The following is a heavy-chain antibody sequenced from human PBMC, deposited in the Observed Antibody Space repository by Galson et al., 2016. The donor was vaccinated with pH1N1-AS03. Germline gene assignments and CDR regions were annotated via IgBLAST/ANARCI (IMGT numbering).Heavy chain of an antibody. CDR3: AKNNWNDKTPFDY. D-gene: IGHD1-1*01. CDR2: ISDTGGRT. J-gene: IGHJ4*02. V-gene: IGHV3-64*02. CDR1: GFIFSDYA. Sequence: SLRLSCAASGFIFSDYAIYWVRQAPGKGLEFVSGISDTGGRTYYADSVKGRFTISRDNSKNTLYLQMDSLRAEDTAVYYCAKNNWNDKTPFDYWGQGTLVTVSS.